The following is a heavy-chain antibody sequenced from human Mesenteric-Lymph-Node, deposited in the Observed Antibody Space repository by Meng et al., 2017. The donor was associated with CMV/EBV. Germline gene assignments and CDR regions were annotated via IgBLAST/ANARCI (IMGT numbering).Heavy chain of an antibody. CDR2: MKSDGSEE. V-gene: IGHV3-7*01. Sequence: GGSLRLSCAASGFTFSIYWMGWVRQAPGRGLEWVANMKSDGSEEYYVDSVKGRFTISRDNAKNSVDLQMNSLRGEDTAVYYCVRDDSSGHYYFDHWGRGTLVTVSS. J-gene: IGHJ4*02. CDR1: GFTFSIYW. CDR3: VRDDSSGHYYFDH. D-gene: IGHD3-22*01.